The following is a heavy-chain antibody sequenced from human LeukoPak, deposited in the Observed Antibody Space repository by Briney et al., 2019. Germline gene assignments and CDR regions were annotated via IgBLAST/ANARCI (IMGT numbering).Heavy chain of an antibody. Sequence: GESLKISCRASGYSFISHWIGWVRQMPGKGLDWMGIIYPGDSDTRYSPSFQGQVTISADKSISTAYLQWRSLKASDTAMFYCARVSAAGTISHFDYWGQGTLITVSS. CDR2: IYPGDSDT. V-gene: IGHV5-51*01. J-gene: IGHJ4*02. D-gene: IGHD6-13*01. CDR3: ARVSAAGTISHFDY. CDR1: GYSFISHW.